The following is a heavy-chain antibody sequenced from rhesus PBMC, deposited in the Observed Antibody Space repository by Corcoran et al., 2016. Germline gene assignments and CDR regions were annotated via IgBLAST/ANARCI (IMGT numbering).Heavy chain of an antibody. CDR2: INPYNGNT. Sequence: QVQLVQSGAELKKPGSSVKVSCKASGYTFTDYYMHWVRQAPRQGLEWMGWINPYNGNTKYAQKFQGRVTMTRDTSTSTAYMELSSLRSEDTAVYYCARVSSSHAFDFWGQGLRVTVSS. CDR1: GYTFTDYY. V-gene: IGHV1S2*01. D-gene: IGHD4-29*01. J-gene: IGHJ3*01. CDR3: ARVSSSHAFDF.